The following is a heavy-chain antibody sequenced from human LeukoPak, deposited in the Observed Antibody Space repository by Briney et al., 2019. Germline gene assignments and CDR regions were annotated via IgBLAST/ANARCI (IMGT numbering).Heavy chain of an antibody. CDR2: ISSSTAYI. D-gene: IGHD5-12*01. V-gene: IGHV3-21*01. Sequence: GGSLRLSCAASGFTFSRYTMNWVRQAPGKGLEWVSSISSSTAYIYYADSVKGRFTITRVNARNSLYLQMNSLRAEDTAVYYCARDRDVVATALDYWGQGTLVTVSS. CDR3: ARDRDVVATALDY. CDR1: GFTFSRYT. J-gene: IGHJ4*02.